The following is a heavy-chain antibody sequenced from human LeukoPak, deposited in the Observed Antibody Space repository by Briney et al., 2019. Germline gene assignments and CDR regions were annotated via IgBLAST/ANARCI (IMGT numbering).Heavy chain of an antibody. V-gene: IGHV3-66*01. CDR2: IYSGGST. CDR1: GFTVSSNY. J-gene: IGHJ3*02. D-gene: IGHD1-1*01. Sequence: PGGSLRLSCAASGFTVSSNYMSWVRQAPGKGLEWVSVIYSGGSTYYADSVKGRFTISRDNSKNTLYLQMNSLRAEDTAVYYCASYLQRGLDAFGIWGQGTMVTVSS. CDR3: ASYLQRGLDAFGI.